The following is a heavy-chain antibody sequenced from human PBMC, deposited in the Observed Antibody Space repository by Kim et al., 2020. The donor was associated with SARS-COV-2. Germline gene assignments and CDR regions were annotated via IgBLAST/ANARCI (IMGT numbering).Heavy chain of an antibody. V-gene: IGHV3-7*01. CDR3: VRSIDY. CDR2: INLDESGK. Sequence: GGSLRLSCAASGFSFKDYRMSWVRQLPGRGLEWVANINLDESGKFYLDSVKGRFTISRDNAKNALYLQMNSLRVEDTAVYYCVRSIDYWGRGTLVTVSS. CDR1: GFSFKDYR. J-gene: IGHJ4*02.